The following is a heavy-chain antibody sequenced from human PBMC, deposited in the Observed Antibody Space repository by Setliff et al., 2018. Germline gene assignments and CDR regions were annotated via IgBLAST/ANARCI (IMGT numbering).Heavy chain of an antibody. CDR1: GFTFSDYW. V-gene: IGHV3-7*01. CDR3: VPLNLAGEARENFQL. Sequence: GSLRLSCAATGFTFSDYWMIWVRQAPGKGLEWVANIKHDGIQKQYVDSVKGRFTISRDNAKNSVYLQMNSLRAEDTAVYYCVPLNLAGEARENFQLWGRGTLVTVSS. D-gene: IGHD3-3*02. CDR2: IKHDGIQK. J-gene: IGHJ1*01.